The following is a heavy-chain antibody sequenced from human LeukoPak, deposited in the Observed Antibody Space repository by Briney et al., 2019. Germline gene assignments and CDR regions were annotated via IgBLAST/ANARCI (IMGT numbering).Heavy chain of an antibody. J-gene: IGHJ4*02. CDR2: IKSKTEGGTT. CDR3: TTLRTY. V-gene: IGHV3-15*01. CDR1: GITFSNAW. Sequence: GGSLRLSRETSGITFSNAWLSWVRQAPGKGLEWVGRIKSKTEGGTTDYAAPVKGRFTISRDDSKNTMFLQMNSLKTEDTAVYYCTTLRTYWGQGTLVTVSS.